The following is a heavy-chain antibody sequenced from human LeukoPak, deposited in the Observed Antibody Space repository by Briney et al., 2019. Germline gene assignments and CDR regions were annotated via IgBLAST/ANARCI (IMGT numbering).Heavy chain of an antibody. CDR2: INAYNGNT. V-gene: IGHV1-18*01. CDR3: ARRQGTTLSFDY. CDR1: GYTXTIYG. D-gene: IGHD1-1*01. Sequence: ASVKVSCTASGYTXTIYGFSWVRQAPGQGLEWMGWINAYNGNTNYAQKLQGRVTMTTDTSTSTAYMELRSLRFDDTAVYYCARRQGTTLSFDYWGQGTVVTVSS. J-gene: IGHJ4*02.